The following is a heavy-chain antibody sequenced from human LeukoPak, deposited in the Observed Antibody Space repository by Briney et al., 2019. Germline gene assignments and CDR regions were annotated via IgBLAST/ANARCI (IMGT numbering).Heavy chain of an antibody. CDR1: GYTFTSYD. J-gene: IGHJ4*02. D-gene: IGHD2-15*01. CDR3: ATSRSNIVVVVAAAQPFDY. CDR2: MNPNSGNT. V-gene: IGHV1-8*01. Sequence: GASVKVSCKASGYTFTSYDINWVRQATGQGLEWMGWMNPNSGNTGYAQKFQGRVTMTRNTSISTAYMELSCLRSEDTAVYYCATSRSNIVVVVAAAQPFDYWGQGTLVTVSS.